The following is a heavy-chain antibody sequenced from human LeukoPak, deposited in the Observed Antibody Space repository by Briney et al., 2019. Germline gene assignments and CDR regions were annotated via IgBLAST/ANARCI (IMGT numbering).Heavy chain of an antibody. CDR3: ARDRLELAAGLQKPFDL. CDR2: ISAYNGNT. V-gene: IGHV1-18*01. D-gene: IGHD5-24*01. J-gene: IGHJ5*02. Sequence: ASVRVSCKASGYTFTSYGISWVRQAPGQGREWMGWISAYNGNTNYTQKLQGGVTMTTDTTTSTDYREMRSLRSDDTAVYYCARDRLELAAGLQKPFDLWGQGTLVTVSS. CDR1: GYTFTSYG.